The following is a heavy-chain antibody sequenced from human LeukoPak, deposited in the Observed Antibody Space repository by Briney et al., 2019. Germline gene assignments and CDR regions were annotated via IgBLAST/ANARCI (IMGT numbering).Heavy chain of an antibody. CDR2: IRSKAYGGTT. CDR1: GFTFSSYA. J-gene: IGHJ3*02. D-gene: IGHD3-22*01. CDR3: TRRYNYDSSGYYYVRDAFDI. Sequence: GGSLRLSCAASGFTFSSYAMHWVRQAPGKGLEWVGFIRSKAYGGTTKNAASVKGRFTISRDDSGSIAYLQMNSLKTEDTAVYYCTRRYNYDSSGYYYVRDAFDIWGQGTMVTVSS. V-gene: IGHV3-49*04.